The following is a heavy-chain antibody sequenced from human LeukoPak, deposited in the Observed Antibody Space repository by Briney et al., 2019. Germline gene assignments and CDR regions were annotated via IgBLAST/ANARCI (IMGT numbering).Heavy chain of an antibody. CDR3: ARGPSFGSSSWYWKY. D-gene: IGHD6-13*01. V-gene: IGHV3-66*02. Sequence: GGSLRLSCAAFGFTVSSNYMSWVRQAPGKGLEWVSVFYSGGSTYYADSVKSRFTISRDNSKNTLYLQMNSRRAEDTAVYYCARGPSFGSSSWYWKYWGQGTLVTVSS. CDR2: FYSGGST. CDR1: GFTVSSNY. J-gene: IGHJ4*02.